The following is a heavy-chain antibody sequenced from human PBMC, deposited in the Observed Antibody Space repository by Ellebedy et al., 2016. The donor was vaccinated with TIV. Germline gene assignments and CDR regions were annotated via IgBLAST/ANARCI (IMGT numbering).Heavy chain of an antibody. CDR3: ARPVRGVLDAFDI. V-gene: IGHV4-34*01. Sequence: SETLSLXCAVYGRSFSGYYWSWIRQPPGKGLEWIGEINHSGSTNSNPSLKSRVTISVDTSKNQFSLKLSSVTAADTAVYYCARPVRGVLDAFDIWGQGTMVTVSS. CDR2: INHSGST. CDR1: GRSFSGYY. J-gene: IGHJ3*02. D-gene: IGHD3-10*02.